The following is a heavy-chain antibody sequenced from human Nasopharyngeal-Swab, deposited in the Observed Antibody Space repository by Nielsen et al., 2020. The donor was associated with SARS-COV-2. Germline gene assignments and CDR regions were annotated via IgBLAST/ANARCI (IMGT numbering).Heavy chain of an antibody. D-gene: IGHD3-3*01. Sequence: GESLKISCAASGFTFRFYTMHWVRQAPGKGLEWVSSVSTGGDYIHYADLVQGRFAISRDNAKDSLYLQMSSLRAEDTAIYYCARDRSGFGFDFWGQGALVTVSP. CDR2: VSTGGDYI. V-gene: IGHV3-21*01. J-gene: IGHJ4*02. CDR3: ARDRSGFGFDF. CDR1: GFTFRFYT.